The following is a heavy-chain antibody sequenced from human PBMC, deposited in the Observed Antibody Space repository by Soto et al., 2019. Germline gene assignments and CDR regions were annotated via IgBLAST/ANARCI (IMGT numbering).Heavy chain of an antibody. CDR3: ARSGLALPYSASHWFDP. V-gene: IGHV3-48*03. CDR2: ISSSGSTI. Sequence: GGSLRLSCAASGFTFSSYEMNWVRQAPGKGLEWVSYISSSGSTIYYADSVKGRFTISRDNAKNSLFLQMNSLRGEDTAVYYCARSGLALPYSASHWFDPWGHGTLVTVSS. CDR1: GFTFSSYE. J-gene: IGHJ5*02. D-gene: IGHD3-22*01.